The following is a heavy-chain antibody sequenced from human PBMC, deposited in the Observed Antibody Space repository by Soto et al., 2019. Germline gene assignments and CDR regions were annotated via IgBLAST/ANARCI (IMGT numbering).Heavy chain of an antibody. CDR1: GGTFSSDS. V-gene: IGHV5-10-1*01. D-gene: IGHD2-2*01. J-gene: IGHJ4*02. CDR2: IDPSDSYT. Sequence: ASVKVSCKASGGTFSSDSFSWVRQMPGKGLEWMGRIDPSDSYTNYSPSFQGHVTISADKSISTAYLQWSSLKASDTAMYYCARHSNQLLGFDYWGQGTLVTVSS. CDR3: ARHSNQLLGFDY.